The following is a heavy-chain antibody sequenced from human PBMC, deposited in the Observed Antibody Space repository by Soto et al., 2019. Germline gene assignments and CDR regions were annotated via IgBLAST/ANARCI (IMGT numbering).Heavy chain of an antibody. CDR3: AKRSTPTTSDY. CDR1: GFTFSSYA. D-gene: IGHD1-26*01. Sequence: EVQLLESGGGLVQPGESLRLSCAASGFTFSSYAMSWVRQAPGKGLEWVSVISGSDDSTYYADSVKGRFTISRDNSKNPLYLQMNSLRAEDTAVHYCAKRSTPTTSDYWGQGTLVTVSS. V-gene: IGHV3-23*01. CDR2: ISGSDDST. J-gene: IGHJ4*02.